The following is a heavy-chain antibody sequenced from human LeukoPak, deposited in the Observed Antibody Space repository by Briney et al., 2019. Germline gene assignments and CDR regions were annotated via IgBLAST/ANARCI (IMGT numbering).Heavy chain of an antibody. CDR2: ISSSGSTI. CDR1: GFTFSDYY. V-gene: IGHV3-11*04. J-gene: IGHJ4*02. Sequence: GGSLRLSCAASGFTFSDYYMSWIRQAPGKGLEWVSYISSSGSTIYYADSVKGRFTISRDNAKNSLYLQMNSLRVEDTAVCYCARDSSGWSHGGYYFDSWGQGTLVTVSS. CDR3: ARDSSGWSHGGYYFDS. D-gene: IGHD6-19*01.